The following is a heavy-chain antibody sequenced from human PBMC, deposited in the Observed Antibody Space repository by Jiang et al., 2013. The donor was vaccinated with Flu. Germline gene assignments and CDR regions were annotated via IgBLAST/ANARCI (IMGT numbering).Heavy chain of an antibody. J-gene: IGHJ4*02. D-gene: IGHD3-22*01. CDR2: IIPMLGVI. V-gene: IGHV1-69*02. CDR1: GGTFSTISSYT. Sequence: GAEVKKPGSSVKVSCKASGGTFSTISSYTVTWVRRAPGQGLEWMGRIIPMLGVINYAQKFQGRVTISADKSTSTAYMELSSLRSEDTAIYYCARLMYYLDNNGFEGSYFDHWGQGTLVTVSS. CDR3: ARLMYYLDNNGFEGSYFDH.